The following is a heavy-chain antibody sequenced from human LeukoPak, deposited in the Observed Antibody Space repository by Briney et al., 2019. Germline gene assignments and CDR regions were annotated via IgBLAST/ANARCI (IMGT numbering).Heavy chain of an antibody. V-gene: IGHV4-31*03. J-gene: IGHJ6*02. CDR1: IGSISSGGYY. D-gene: IGHD2-15*01. CDR3: ARDPVAANTNDYYYYGMDV. Sequence: PSQTLSLTCTVSIGSISSGGYYWSWICQHPGKGLEWIGYIYYSGSTYYNPSLKSRVTISVDTSKNQFSLKLSSVTAADTAVYYCARDPVAANTNDYYYYGMDVWGQGTTVTVSS. CDR2: IYYSGST.